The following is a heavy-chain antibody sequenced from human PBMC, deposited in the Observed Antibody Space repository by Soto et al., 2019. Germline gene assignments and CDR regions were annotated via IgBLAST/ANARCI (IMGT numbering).Heavy chain of an antibody. CDR1: GFTFNNHG. CDR2: ISSYGTYT. D-gene: IGHD6-19*01. J-gene: IGHJ4*02. Sequence: EGQLVESGGGLVKPGGSLRLSCAASGFTFNNHGLNWVRHAPGKGLEWVSSISSYGTYTYYAASVKGRFTISRDNSKNTLSLHLKTLKPENTADYHSADDRVGGTFSTPRTFWGQGTLVTVSS. V-gene: IGHV3-21*01. CDR3: ADDRVGGTFSTPRTF.